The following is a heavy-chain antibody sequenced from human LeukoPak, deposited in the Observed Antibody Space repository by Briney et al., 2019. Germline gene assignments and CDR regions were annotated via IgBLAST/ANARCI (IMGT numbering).Heavy chain of an antibody. CDR1: GFTFSSYE. D-gene: IGHD6-13*01. Sequence: PGGSMRLSCAAAGFTFSSYEMNWVRQAPGKGMEWDSYISSSGSTIYYADSVKGRFTISRDNAKNSLYLQMNSLRAEDTAVYYCARLNIAAAGTDYWGQGTLVTVSS. CDR2: ISSSGSTI. CDR3: ARLNIAAAGTDY. V-gene: IGHV3-48*03. J-gene: IGHJ4*02.